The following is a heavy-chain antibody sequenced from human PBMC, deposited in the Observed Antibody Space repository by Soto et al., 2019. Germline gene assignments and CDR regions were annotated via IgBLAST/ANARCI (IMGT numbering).Heavy chain of an antibody. V-gene: IGHV3-43D*04. CDR3: AKDLSGSWHYYYYYGMDV. CDR1: GFTVSSNY. D-gene: IGHD6-13*01. Sequence: PGGSLRLSCAASGFTVSSNYMSWVRQAPGKGLEWVSLISWDGGSTYYADSVKGRFTISRDNSKNSLYLQMNSLRAEDTALYYCAKDLSGSWHYYYYYGMDVWGQGTTVTVSS. J-gene: IGHJ6*02. CDR2: ISWDGGST.